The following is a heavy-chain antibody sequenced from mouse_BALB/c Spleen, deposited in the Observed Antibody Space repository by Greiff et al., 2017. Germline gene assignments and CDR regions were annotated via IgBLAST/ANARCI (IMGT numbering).Heavy chain of an antibody. J-gene: IGHJ4*01. V-gene: IGHV2-9*02. CDR3: ARDGYDPYAMDY. Sequence: VKLMESGPGLVAPSQSLSITCTVSGFSLTSYGVHWVRQPPGKGLEWLGVIWAGGSTNYNSALMSRLSISKVNSKSQVFLKMHSLQTYDTAMYYCARDGYDPYAMDYWGQGTSVTVSS. CDR1: GFSLTSYG. D-gene: IGHD2-2*01. CDR2: IWAGGST.